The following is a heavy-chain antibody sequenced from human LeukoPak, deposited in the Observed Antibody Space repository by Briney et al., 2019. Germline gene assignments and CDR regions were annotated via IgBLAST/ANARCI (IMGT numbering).Heavy chain of an antibody. Sequence: ASMKVSCKASGGTFSSYAISWVRQAPGQGLEWMGGIIPIFGTANYAQKFQGRVTITADESTSTAYMELSSLRSEDTAVYYCARVEYSSSSGWFDPWGQGTLVTVSS. CDR1: GGTFSSYA. CDR2: IIPIFGTA. D-gene: IGHD6-6*01. J-gene: IGHJ5*02. V-gene: IGHV1-69*13. CDR3: ARVEYSSSSGWFDP.